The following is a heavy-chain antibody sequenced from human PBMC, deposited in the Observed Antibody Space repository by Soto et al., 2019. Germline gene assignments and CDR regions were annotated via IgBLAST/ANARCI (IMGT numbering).Heavy chain of an antibody. J-gene: IGHJ4*02. V-gene: IGHV2-70*01. CDR2: IDWDDDK. D-gene: IGHD3-22*01. CDR3: ARMVGYYDSSGYSFDY. Sequence: GSGPTLVNPTQTLTLTCTFSGFSLSTSGMCVSWIRQPPGKALEWLALIDWDDDKYYSTSLKTRLTISKDTSKNQVVLTMTNMDPVDTATYYCARMVGYYDSSGYSFDYWGQGTLVTVSS. CDR1: GFSLSTSGMC.